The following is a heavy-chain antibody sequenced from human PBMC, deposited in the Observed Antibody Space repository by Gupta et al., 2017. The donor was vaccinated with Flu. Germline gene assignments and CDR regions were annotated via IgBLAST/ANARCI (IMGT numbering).Heavy chain of an antibody. V-gene: IGHV3-30*18. CDR3: AKDRARTTVTEMGYYYGMDV. J-gene: IGHJ6*02. D-gene: IGHD4-17*01. CDR2: ISYDGSNK. Sequence: QVQLVESGGGVVQPGRSLRLSCAASGFTFSSSGMLWVRQAPGKGLEWVAVISYDGSNKYYADSVKGRFTISRDNSKNTLYLQMNSLRAEDTAVYYCAKDRARTTVTEMGYYYGMDVWGQGTTVTVSS. CDR1: GFTFSSSG.